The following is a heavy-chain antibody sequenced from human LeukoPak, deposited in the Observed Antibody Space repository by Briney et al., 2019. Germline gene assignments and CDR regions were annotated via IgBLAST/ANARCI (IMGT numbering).Heavy chain of an antibody. CDR1: GFTVSSSH. Sequence: AGGSLRLSCAASGFTVSSSHMSWVRQAPGKGLEWVSIIYSGGSTSYADSVRGRFTISRDNSKNTVYLQMTGLSAEDTAIYYCAKEQYTAGRKKPHAVHDYWGPGALVTVSS. V-gene: IGHV3-53*01. D-gene: IGHD2-8*02. CDR2: IYSGGST. J-gene: IGHJ4*02. CDR3: AKEQYTAGRKKPHAVHDY.